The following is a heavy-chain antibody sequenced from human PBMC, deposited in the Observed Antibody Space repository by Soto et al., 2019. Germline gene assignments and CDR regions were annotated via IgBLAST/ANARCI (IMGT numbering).Heavy chain of an antibody. CDR3: ARIGYSSSCFDY. J-gene: IGHJ4*02. CDR2: IKQDGSQK. D-gene: IGHD6-6*01. V-gene: IGHV3-7*01. Sequence: GSLRLSCAASGFTFSSYWMSWVRQAPGKGLEWVANIKQDGSQKYYVDSVKGRFTISRDNAKNSVFLQKNSLRAEDTAVYYCARIGYSSSCFDYWGQGIPVTVSS. CDR1: GFTFSSYW.